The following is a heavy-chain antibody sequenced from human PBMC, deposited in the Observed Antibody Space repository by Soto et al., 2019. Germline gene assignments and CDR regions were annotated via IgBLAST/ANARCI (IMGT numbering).Heavy chain of an antibody. V-gene: IGHV6-1*01. D-gene: IGHD6-13*01. CDR1: GDSVSRNTTG. CDR2: TYYRSGWYN. Sequence: PSQTLSLTCAISGDSVSRNTTGWNWIRQSPSRSLKWLGRTYYRSGWYNDYAGSVKSRITINADTSKNQISLQLNSMTPEGTAVNYCARDEDISSWRCLQHWGQGTLVTVSS. CDR3: ARDEDISSWRCLQH. J-gene: IGHJ1*01.